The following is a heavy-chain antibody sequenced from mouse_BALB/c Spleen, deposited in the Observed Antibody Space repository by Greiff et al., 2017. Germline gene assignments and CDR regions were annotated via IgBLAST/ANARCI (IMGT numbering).Heavy chain of an antibody. Sequence: VHVKQSGPELVKPGASVKISCKASGYSFTGYFMNWVMQSHGKSLEWIGRINPYNGDTFYNQKFKGKATLTVDKSSSTAHMELRSLASEDSAVYYCARRGDYYGSFYFDYWGQGTTLTVSS. CDR1: GYSFTGYF. CDR3: ARRGDYYGSFYFDY. CDR2: INPYNGDT. V-gene: IGHV1-20*02. D-gene: IGHD1-1*01. J-gene: IGHJ2*01.